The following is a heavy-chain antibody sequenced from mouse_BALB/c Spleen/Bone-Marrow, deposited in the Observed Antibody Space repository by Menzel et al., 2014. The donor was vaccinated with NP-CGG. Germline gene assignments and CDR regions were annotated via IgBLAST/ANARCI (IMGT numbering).Heavy chain of an antibody. CDR2: IRLKSDNYAT. V-gene: IGHV6-6*02. D-gene: IGHD2-4*01. Sequence: EVKLEESGGGLVQPGGSMKLSCVVSGLTFNIYWMSWVRQSPEKGLEWVAEIRLKSDNYATHYAESVEGKLTISRDDSKSTLYLQMNSLRPEDTGIYYCRAITVAMDYWGQGTSVTVSS. CDR3: RAITVAMDY. CDR1: GLTFNIYW. J-gene: IGHJ4*01.